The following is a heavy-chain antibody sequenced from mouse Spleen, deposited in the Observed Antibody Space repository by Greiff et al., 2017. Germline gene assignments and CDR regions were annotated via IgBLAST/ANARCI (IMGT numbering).Heavy chain of an antibody. CDR2: ISSGGDYI. V-gene: IGHV5-9-1*02. D-gene: IGHD2-14*01. CDR1: GFTFSSYA. J-gene: IGHJ1*03. Sequence: EVQGVESGEGLVKPGGSLKLSCAASGFTFSSYAMSWVRQTPEKRLEWVAYISSGGDYIYYADTVKGRFTISRDNARNTLYLQMSSLKSEDTAMYYCTRGGTDSNWYFDVWGTGTTVTVSS. CDR3: TRGGTDSNWYFDV.